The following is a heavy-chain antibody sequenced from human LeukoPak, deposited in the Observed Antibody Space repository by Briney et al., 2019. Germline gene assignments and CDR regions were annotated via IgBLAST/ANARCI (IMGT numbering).Heavy chain of an antibody. CDR3: ARPQRKGGRDNFDY. V-gene: IGHV4-34*01. Sequence: SETLSPTCAVYGGSFSGYYWSWIRQPPGKGLEWIGEIYHSGDTNYNPSLKSRVAISVDTSKKQFSLKLSSVTAADTAVYYCARPQRKGGRDNFDYWGQGTLVTVSS. CDR1: GGSFSGYY. D-gene: IGHD1-1*01. CDR2: IYHSGDT. J-gene: IGHJ4*02.